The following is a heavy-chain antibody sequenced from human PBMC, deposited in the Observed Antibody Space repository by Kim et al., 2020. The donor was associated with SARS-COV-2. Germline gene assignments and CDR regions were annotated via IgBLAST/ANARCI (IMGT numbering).Heavy chain of an antibody. J-gene: IGHJ4*02. CDR3: ATGSSWYADPTFFDY. CDR2: ISYDGSNK. CDR1: GFTFSSYG. V-gene: IGHV3-30*03. D-gene: IGHD6-13*01. Sequence: GGSLRLSCAASGFTFSSYGMHWVRQAPGKGLEWVAVISYDGSNKYYADSMKGRFTISRDNSKNTLYLQMNSLRAEDTAVYYCATGSSWYADPTFFDYWGRGTLVTVSS.